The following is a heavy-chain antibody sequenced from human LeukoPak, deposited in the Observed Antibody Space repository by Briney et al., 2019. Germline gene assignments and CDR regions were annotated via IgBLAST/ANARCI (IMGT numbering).Heavy chain of an antibody. Sequence: SETLSLTCTVSGGSISSYYWSWIRQPAGKGQEWIGRIYTSGSTNYNPSLKSRVTMSVDTSKNQFSLKLSSVTAADTAVYYCARSGGPRFYYYYYMDVWGEGTTVTVSS. CDR2: IYTSGST. CDR3: ARSGGPRFYYYYYMDV. D-gene: IGHD3-10*01. CDR1: GGSISSYY. V-gene: IGHV4-4*07. J-gene: IGHJ6*03.